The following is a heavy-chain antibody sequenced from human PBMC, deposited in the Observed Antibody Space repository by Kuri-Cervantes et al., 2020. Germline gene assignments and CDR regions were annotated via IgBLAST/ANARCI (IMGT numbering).Heavy chain of an antibody. Sequence: GESLKISCAASGFTFSSYGMHWVRQAPGKGLEWASSISSSSSYIYYADSVKGRFTISRDNAKNSLYLQMNSLRAEDTAVYYCARDRNDILTGWFDPWGQGTLVTVSS. CDR1: GFTFSSYG. D-gene: IGHD3-9*01. CDR3: ARDRNDILTGWFDP. V-gene: IGHV3-21*01. J-gene: IGHJ5*02. CDR2: ISSSSSYI.